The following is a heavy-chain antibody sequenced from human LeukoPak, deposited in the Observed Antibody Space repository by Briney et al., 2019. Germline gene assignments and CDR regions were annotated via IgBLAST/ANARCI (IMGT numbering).Heavy chain of an antibody. Sequence: PGGSLRLSCAASGFTFSNAWMSWVRQAPVKGLEWVGRIKSKTDGGTTDYAAPVKGRFTISRDDSKNTLYLQMNSLKTEDTAVYYCTTRGYSGYDLRDYWGQGTLVTVSS. J-gene: IGHJ4*02. D-gene: IGHD5-12*01. CDR1: GFTFSNAW. CDR3: TTRGYSGYDLRDY. CDR2: IKSKTDGGTT. V-gene: IGHV3-15*01.